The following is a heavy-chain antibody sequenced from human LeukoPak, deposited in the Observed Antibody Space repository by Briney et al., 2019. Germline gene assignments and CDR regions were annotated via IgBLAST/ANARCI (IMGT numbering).Heavy chain of an antibody. J-gene: IGHJ3*02. Sequence: GGSLRLSCAASGFTFSDYYMSWIRQAPGKGLEWVSYISSSGSTIYYADSVKGRFTISRDNAKNSLYLQMNSLRAEDTAVYYCARAPTLVYYGSGSIRWSAFDIWGQGTMVTVSS. D-gene: IGHD3-10*01. CDR1: GFTFSDYY. V-gene: IGHV3-11*04. CDR3: ARAPTLVYYGSGSIRWSAFDI. CDR2: ISSSGSTI.